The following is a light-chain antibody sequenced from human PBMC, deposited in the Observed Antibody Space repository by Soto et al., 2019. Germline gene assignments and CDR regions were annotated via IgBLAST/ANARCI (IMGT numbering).Light chain of an antibody. J-gene: IGLJ1*01. CDR3: CSFAAMSGYV. CDR1: SSDVGAYDH. V-gene: IGLV2-11*01. Sequence: QSALTQPRSVSGSPGQSVTISCTGTSSDVGAYDHVSWYQQHPAKAPKLMIHDVNQRPSGVPDRLSGSKSGNTASLTISGHKAEDEADYYCCSFAAMSGYVFGTGTKLTVL. CDR2: DVN.